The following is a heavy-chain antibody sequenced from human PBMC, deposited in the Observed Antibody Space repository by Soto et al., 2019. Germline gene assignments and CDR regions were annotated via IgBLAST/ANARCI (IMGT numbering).Heavy chain of an antibody. V-gene: IGHV3-23*01. CDR2: ISGSGGST. CDR1: GFTFSSYA. J-gene: IGHJ5*02. D-gene: IGHD6-19*01. CDR3: AKGPSWMGSNGWNNWFDP. Sequence: GSLRLSCAASGFTFSSYAMSWVRQAPGKGLEWVLAISGSGGSTYYADSVKGRFTISRDNSKNTLYLQMNSLRAEDTAVYYCAKGPSWMGSNGWNNWFDPSGQGTLVTVSS.